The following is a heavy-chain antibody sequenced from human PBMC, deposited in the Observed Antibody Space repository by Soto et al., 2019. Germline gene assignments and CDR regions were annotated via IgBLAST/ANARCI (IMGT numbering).Heavy chain of an antibody. D-gene: IGHD2-2*01. J-gene: IGHJ3*02. V-gene: IGHV1-24*01. CDR2: ISADDGET. CDR3: ARDEYQLLSQTYDAFDI. CDR1: GYTLTEVS. Sequence: ASVKVSCKVSGYTLTEVSMHWVRQAPGKGLEWMGWISADDGETIYAQKFQGRVTMTTDTSTSTAYMELRSLRSDDTAVYYCARDEYQLLSQTYDAFDIWGQGTMVTVSS.